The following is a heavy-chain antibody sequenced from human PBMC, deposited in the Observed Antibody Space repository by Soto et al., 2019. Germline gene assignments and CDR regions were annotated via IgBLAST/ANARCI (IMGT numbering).Heavy chain of an antibody. CDR2: ISDGGDLT. Sequence: GGSLRLSCAASGFTVGNNYMSWVRQAPGKGLEWVSGISDGGDLTYNADSVRGRFTISRDNSKNTLFLQMNSLRVEDTAVYYCARRAFGSSRSFDIWGQGTMVTVSS. CDR3: ARRAFGSSRSFDI. J-gene: IGHJ3*02. D-gene: IGHD6-6*01. V-gene: IGHV3-23*01. CDR1: GFTVGNNY.